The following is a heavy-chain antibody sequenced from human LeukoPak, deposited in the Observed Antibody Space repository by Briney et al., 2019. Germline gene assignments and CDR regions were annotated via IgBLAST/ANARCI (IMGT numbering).Heavy chain of an antibody. V-gene: IGHV3-74*01. D-gene: IGHD3-22*01. Sequence: VQPGGSLRLSCAASGFTFSSYWMHWVRQAPGKGLVWVSRINSDGSSTSYADSVKGRFTISRDNAKNTLYLQMNSLRAEDTAVYYCALIYDSSGYYPDYWGQGTLVTVSS. CDR3: ALIYDSSGYYPDY. CDR1: GFTFSSYW. J-gene: IGHJ4*02. CDR2: INSDGSST.